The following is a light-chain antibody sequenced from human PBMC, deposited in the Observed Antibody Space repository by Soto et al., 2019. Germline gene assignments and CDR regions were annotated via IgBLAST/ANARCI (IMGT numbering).Light chain of an antibody. CDR3: QRYNNGPPVT. Sequence: DIQMTQSPSSLSASVGDRVTITCRASQDINNYLAWYQQKPGKPPKLLIYAASTLKSGVPSRFSGGGSGTDFTLTINSLQPEDVATYYCQRYNNGPPVTFGPGTKV. CDR2: AAS. J-gene: IGKJ3*01. CDR1: QDINNY. V-gene: IGKV1-27*01.